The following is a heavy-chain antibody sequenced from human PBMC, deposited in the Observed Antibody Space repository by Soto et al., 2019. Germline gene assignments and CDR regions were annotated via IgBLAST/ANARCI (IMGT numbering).Heavy chain of an antibody. D-gene: IGHD6-19*01. J-gene: IGHJ4*02. Sequence: EVQLVESGGGLVQPGGSLRLSCAASGFTFSSYDMHWVRQATGKGLEWVSAIGTAGDTYYPGSVKGRFTISRENAKNSLYLQMNSLRGGDTAVYYCARGLYSSGWYVVDYWGQGTLVTVSS. V-gene: IGHV3-13*01. CDR1: GFTFSSYD. CDR3: ARGLYSSGWYVVDY. CDR2: IGTAGDT.